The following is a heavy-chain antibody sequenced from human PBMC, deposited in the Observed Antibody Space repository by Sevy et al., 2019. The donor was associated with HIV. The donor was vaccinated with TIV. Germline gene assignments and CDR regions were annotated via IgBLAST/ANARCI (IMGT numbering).Heavy chain of an antibody. J-gene: IGHJ6*02. CDR1: GYTFTSYG. V-gene: IGHV1-18*01. CDR3: ARERYCSGGSCYSGYYYGMDV. CDR2: ISAYNGNT. Sequence: ASVKVSCKASGYTFTSYGNSWVRQAPGQGLEWMGWISAYNGNTNYAQKLQGRVTMTTDTSTSTAYMELRSLRSDDTAVYYCARERYCSGGSCYSGYYYGMDVWGQGTTVTVSS. D-gene: IGHD2-15*01.